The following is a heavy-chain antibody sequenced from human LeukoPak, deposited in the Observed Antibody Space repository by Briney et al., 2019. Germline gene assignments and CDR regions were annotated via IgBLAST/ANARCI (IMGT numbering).Heavy chain of an antibody. CDR3: AREVSVGNWFDP. Sequence: SVKVSCKASGGTFNSYAISWVRQAPGQGLEWMGGIIPIFGTANYAQKFQGRVTITADKSTSTADMELSSLRSEDTAVYYCAREVSVGNWFDPWGQGTLVTVSS. V-gene: IGHV1-69*06. J-gene: IGHJ5*02. CDR2: IIPIFGTA. D-gene: IGHD1-26*01. CDR1: GGTFNSYA.